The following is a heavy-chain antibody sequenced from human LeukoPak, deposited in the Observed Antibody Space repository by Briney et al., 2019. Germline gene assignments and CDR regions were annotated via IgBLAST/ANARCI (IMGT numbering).Heavy chain of an antibody. J-gene: IGHJ4*02. CDR2: ISWNSGSI. D-gene: IGHD2-2*01. V-gene: IGHV3-9*01. Sequence: PGRSLRLSCAASGFTFDDYAMHWVRQAPGKGLEWVSGISWNSGSIGYADSVKGRFTISRDNAKNSLYLQMNSLRAEDTALYYRAKANGGYCSSTSCSDYFDYWGQGTLVTVSS. CDR1: GFTFDDYA. CDR3: AKANGGYCSSTSCSDYFDY.